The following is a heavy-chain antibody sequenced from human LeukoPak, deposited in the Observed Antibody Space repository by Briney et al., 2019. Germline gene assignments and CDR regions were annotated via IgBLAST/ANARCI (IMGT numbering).Heavy chain of an antibody. V-gene: IGHV1-46*01. CDR1: GYTFTSYY. J-gene: IGHJ4*02. D-gene: IGHD3-22*01. CDR2: INPSGGST. Sequence: ASVKVSCKASGYTFTSYYMHWVRQAPGQGLEWMGIINPSGGSTSYAQKFQGRVTMTRDTSTSTVYMELSSLRSEDTAVYYCAREHITMIVCSPPGPAWGQGTLVTVSS. CDR3: AREHITMIVCSPPGPA.